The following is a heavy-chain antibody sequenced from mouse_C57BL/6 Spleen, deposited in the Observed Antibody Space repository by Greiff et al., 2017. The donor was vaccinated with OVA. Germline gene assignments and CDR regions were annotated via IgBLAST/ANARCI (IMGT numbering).Heavy chain of an antibody. CDR3: ARHGYDWYFDV. V-gene: IGHV5-17*01. Sequence: EVKLMESGGGLVKPGGSLKLSCAASGFTFSDYGMHWVRQAPEKGLEWVAYISSGSSTIYYADTVKGRFTISRDNAKNTLFLQMTSLRSEDTAMYYCARHGYDWYFDVWGTGTTVTVSS. J-gene: IGHJ1*03. D-gene: IGHD2-2*01. CDR2: ISSGSSTI. CDR1: GFTFSDYG.